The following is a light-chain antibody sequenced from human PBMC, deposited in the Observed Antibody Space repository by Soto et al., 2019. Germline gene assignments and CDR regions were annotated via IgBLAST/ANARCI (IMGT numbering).Light chain of an antibody. V-gene: IGLV1-44*01. CDR1: GSNIGENA. CDR2: SNA. J-gene: IGLJ3*02. Sequence: QSALTQPPSASGTPGQTVTISCSGSGSNIGENAVNWYQHLPGTAPQLLIYSNALRPSGVPHRFSGSKSGTAGSLAISGLQSEDEAHYNCAAWDDSLKAMLFGGGTKLTVL. CDR3: AAWDDSLKAML.